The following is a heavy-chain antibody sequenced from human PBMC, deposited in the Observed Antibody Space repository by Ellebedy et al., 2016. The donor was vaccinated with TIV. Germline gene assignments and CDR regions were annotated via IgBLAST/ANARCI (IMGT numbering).Heavy chain of an antibody. D-gene: IGHD1-26*01. J-gene: IGHJ4*02. Sequence: GESLKISCAASGFTVTIYAMSWVRQAPGKGLEWVSAISGGGGTTYYADSVKGRFTISGDNSKNVLYLQMNSLRAEDTAVYYCVKDPYQVGATNSWGQGTLVTVSS. CDR1: GFTVTIYA. V-gene: IGHV3-23*01. CDR2: ISGGGGTT. CDR3: VKDPYQVGATNS.